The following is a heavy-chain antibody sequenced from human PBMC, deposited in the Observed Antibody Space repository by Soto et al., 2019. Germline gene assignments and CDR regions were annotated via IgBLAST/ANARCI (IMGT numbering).Heavy chain of an antibody. CDR2: IYYRGST. Sequence: SETLSLTCTVSGDSISTRGYYWSWIRQLPGKGLEWIGYIYYRGSTYYNPSLKSRVSMSEDTSKNHFSLKLRSVTAADTAVYYCARQLVHCIYDRCHGNRLDP. CDR3: ARQLVHCIYDRCHGNRLDP. J-gene: IGHJ5*02. CDR1: GDSISTRGYY. D-gene: IGHD3-22*01. V-gene: IGHV4-31*03.